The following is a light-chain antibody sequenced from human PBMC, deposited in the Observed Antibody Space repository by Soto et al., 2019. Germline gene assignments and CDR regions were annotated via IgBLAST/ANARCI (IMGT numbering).Light chain of an antibody. CDR2: RAS. Sequence: EIVLTQSPGTLSLSPGERATLSCRASQTISSSFLAWYQQKTGQAPRLLIYRASRRAPGIPARFSGSGSWTDFTLTISRLEHEDFAVYYCHQFCSSSPDTFGPGTKVEIK. V-gene: IGKV3-20*01. J-gene: IGKJ3*01. CDR3: HQFCSSSPDT. CDR1: QTISSSF.